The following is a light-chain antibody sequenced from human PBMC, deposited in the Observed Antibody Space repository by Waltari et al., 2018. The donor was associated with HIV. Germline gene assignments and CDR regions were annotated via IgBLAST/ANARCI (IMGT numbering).Light chain of an antibody. CDR3: AAWDDSLL. J-gene: IGLJ2*01. V-gene: IGLV1-47*01. CDR2: RNN. Sequence: QSVLTQPPSASGTPGQRVTISCSGCSSNIGSKYVYWYQQLPGTAPKLLIYRNNQRPSGVPDRFSGSKSGTSASLAISGLRSEDEADYYCAAWDDSLLFGGGTKLTVL. CDR1: SSNIGSKY.